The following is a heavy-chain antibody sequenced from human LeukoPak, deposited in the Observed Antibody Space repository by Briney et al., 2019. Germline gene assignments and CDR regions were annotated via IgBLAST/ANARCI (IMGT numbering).Heavy chain of an antibody. CDR1: GYTFTGYY. J-gene: IGHJ4*02. CDR3: ARVGLYSSGWTIDY. CDR2: INPNSGGT. V-gene: IGHV1-2*02. D-gene: IGHD6-19*01. Sequence: GASVKVSCKASGYTFTGYYMHWVRQAPGQGLEWMGWINPNSGGTNYAQKFQGRVTMTRDTSLSTAYMELSRLRSDDPAVYYCARVGLYSSGWTIDYWGQGTLVTVSS.